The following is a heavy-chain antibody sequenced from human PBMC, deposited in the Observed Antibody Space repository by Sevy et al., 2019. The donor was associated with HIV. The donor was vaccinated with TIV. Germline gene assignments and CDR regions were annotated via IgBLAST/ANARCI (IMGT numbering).Heavy chain of an antibody. CDR2: ISGSGGST. D-gene: IGHD3-22*01. CDR1: VFTFSSYA. CDR3: AKGERYYDSSGYYRPPEYFQH. V-gene: IGHV3-23*01. J-gene: IGHJ1*01. Sequence: GESLKISCAASVFTFSSYAMSWVRQAPGKGLEWVSAISGSGGSTYYVDSVKGRFTISRDNSKNTLYLQMNSLRAEDTAVYYCAKGERYYDSSGYYRPPEYFQHWGQGTLVTVSS.